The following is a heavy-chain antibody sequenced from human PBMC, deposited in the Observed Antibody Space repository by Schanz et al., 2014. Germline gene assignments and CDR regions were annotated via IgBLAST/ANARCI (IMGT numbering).Heavy chain of an antibody. J-gene: IGHJ3*01. D-gene: IGHD2-21*01. CDR3: TRSTLWSYDV. V-gene: IGHV4-4*02. CDR2: IFHSGTT. Sequence: QVQLQESGPGLVKPSGTLSLTCVVSGGSISSGVWWTWARQSPGKGLEWIGEIFHSGTTNYNPSLESRVPISVDKSKKQSLLILSSMTAAATAVYYCTRSTLWSYDVWGRGTMVIVSS. CDR1: GGSISSGVW.